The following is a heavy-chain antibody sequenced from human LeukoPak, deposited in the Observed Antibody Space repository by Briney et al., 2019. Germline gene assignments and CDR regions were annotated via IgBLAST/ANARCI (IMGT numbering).Heavy chain of an antibody. V-gene: IGHV3-23*01. D-gene: IGHD2-2*01. J-gene: IGHJ4*02. CDR3: AKGGSYCTSTSCYFSN. Sequence: GGSLRLSCAASGFTFSGYAMNWVRQAPGKGLEWVSAISNSGGSTYNADSVEGRFTISRDNSKNTVYLQMNSLRAEDTAVYYCAKGGSYCTSTSCYFSNWGQGTLVTVSS. CDR2: ISNSGGST. CDR1: GFTFSGYA.